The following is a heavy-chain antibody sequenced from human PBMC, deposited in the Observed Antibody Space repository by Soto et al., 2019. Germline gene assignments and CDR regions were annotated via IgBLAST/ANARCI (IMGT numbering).Heavy chain of an antibody. CDR1: GFTFSSYG. J-gene: IGHJ6*02. CDR3: AKSDGGIFGVVIVYYYYGMDV. CDR2: ISYDGSNK. D-gene: IGHD3-3*01. Sequence: GGSLRLSCAASGFTFSSYGMHWVRQAPGKGLEWVAVISYDGSNKYYADSVKGRFTISRDNSKNTLYLQMNSLRAEDTAVYYCAKSDGGIFGVVIVYYYYGMDVWGQGTTVTVSS. V-gene: IGHV3-30*18.